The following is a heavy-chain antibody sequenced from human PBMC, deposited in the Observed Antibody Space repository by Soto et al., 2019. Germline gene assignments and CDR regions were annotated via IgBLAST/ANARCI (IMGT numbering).Heavy chain of an antibody. CDR2: IIPIFGTA. J-gene: IGHJ6*02. V-gene: IGHV1-69*13. CDR3: AKVRYSSPMGYYYGMDV. Sequence: ASVKVSCKASRVAFSKFIVTWVRQAPGLGLEWVGGIIPIFGTANYAQKFQGRVTITADESTSTSYMEVNNLRSEDTAVYYCAKVRYSSPMGYYYGMDVPGQAPTVTV. D-gene: IGHD6-19*01. CDR1: RVAFSKFI.